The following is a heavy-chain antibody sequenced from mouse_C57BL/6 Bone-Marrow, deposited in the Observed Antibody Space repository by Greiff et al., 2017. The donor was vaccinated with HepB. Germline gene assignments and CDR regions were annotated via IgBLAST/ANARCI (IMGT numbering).Heavy chain of an antibody. CDR2: IRNKANGYTT. D-gene: IGHD5-1*01. CDR1: GFTFTDYY. J-gene: IGHJ4*01. Sequence: EVKLVESGGGLVQPGGSLSLSCAASGFTFTDYYMSWVRQPPGKALEWLGFIRNKANGYTTEYSASVKGRFTISRDNYQSILYLQMNALRAEDSATYYCARFSLPYPYAMDYWGQGTSVTVSS. V-gene: IGHV7-3*01. CDR3: ARFSLPYPYAMDY.